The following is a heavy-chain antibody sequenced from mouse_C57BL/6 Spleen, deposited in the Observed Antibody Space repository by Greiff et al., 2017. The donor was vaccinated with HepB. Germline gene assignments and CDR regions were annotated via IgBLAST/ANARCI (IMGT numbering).Heavy chain of an antibody. CDR2: IHPNSGST. CDR1: GYTFTSYW. D-gene: IGHD1-1*01. CDR3: ARSGYGSSYNYAMDY. Sequence: VQLQQPGAELVKPGASVKLSCKASGYTFTSYWMHWVKQRPGQGLEWIGMIHPNSGSTNYNEKFKSKITLTVDKSSSTAYMQLSSLTSEDSAVYYCARSGYGSSYNYAMDYWGQGTSVTVSS. V-gene: IGHV1-64*01. J-gene: IGHJ4*01.